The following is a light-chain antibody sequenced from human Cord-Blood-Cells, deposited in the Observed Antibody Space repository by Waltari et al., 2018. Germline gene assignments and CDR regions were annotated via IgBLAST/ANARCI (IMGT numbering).Light chain of an antibody. V-gene: IGKV4-1*01. Sequence: DIVMTQSTDSLAVSLVERATINCKSSQSVLYSSNNKNYLAWYQQKPGQPPKLLIYWSSTRESVVPDRFSGSGSGTDFTLTISSLQAEDVAVYYCQQYYSTLTFGGGTKVEIK. CDR3: QQYYSTLT. J-gene: IGKJ4*01. CDR1: QSVLYSSNNKNY. CDR2: WSS.